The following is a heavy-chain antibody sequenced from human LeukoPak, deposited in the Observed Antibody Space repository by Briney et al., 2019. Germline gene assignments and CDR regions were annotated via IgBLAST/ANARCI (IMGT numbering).Heavy chain of an antibody. D-gene: IGHD3-9*01. V-gene: IGHV3-7*01. CDR2: IKQDGSEK. J-gene: IGHJ4*02. CDR1: GITFSRHW. CDR3: AGGTGWLIDS. Sequence: GGSLRLSCVASGITFSRHWMKWVRQAPGKGLEWVANIKQDGSEKFYVDSVKGRFTISRDNAKNSLYLQMTSLRPEDTALYYCAGGTGWLIDSWGQGTLVTVSS.